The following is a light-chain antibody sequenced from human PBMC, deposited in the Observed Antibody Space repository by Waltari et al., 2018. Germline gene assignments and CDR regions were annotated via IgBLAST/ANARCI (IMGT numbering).Light chain of an antibody. V-gene: IGLV3-25*03. CDR2: QDI. Sequence: SYELTQPPSVSVSPGQTARTTSSGDALSKEYTYCYQQKPGQAPILLIYQDIERPSGTPERFSGSSSGTKVTLTISGVQAEDEADYYCQSADTIGSYGVFGGGTKLTVL. J-gene: IGLJ3*02. CDR3: QSADTIGSYGV. CDR1: ALSKEY.